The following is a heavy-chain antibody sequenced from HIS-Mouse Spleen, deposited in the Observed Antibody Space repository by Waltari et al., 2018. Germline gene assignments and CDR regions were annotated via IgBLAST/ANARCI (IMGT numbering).Heavy chain of an antibody. J-gene: IGHJ4*02. Sequence: EVQLVVSGGGLVWPGGSLRVSWAASGSTVSSYWMSWVRQAPGKGLEWVANIKQDGSEKYYVDSVKGRFTISRDNAKNSLYLQMNSLRAEDTAVYYCASSRNYNYWGQGTLVTVSS. D-gene: IGHD1-7*01. CDR3: ASSRNYNY. CDR1: GSTVSSYW. CDR2: IKQDGSEK. V-gene: IGHV3-7*01.